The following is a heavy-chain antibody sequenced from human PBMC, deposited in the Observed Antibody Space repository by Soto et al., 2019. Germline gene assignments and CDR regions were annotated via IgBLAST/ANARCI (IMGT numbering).Heavy chain of an antibody. V-gene: IGHV1-8*01. D-gene: IGHD4-4*01. CDR3: ARGHKVAVSKTNWFDP. CDR2: MNPNSGNT. J-gene: IGHJ5*02. Sequence: GASVKVSCKASGYTFTSYDINWVRQATGQGLEWMGWMNPNSGNTGYAQKFQGRVTMTRNTSISTAYMELSSLRSEDTAVYYCARGHKVAVSKTNWFDPWGQGTLVTVSS. CDR1: GYTFTSYD.